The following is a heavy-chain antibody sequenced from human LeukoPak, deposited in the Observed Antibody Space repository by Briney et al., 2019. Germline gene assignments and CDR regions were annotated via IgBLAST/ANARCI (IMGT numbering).Heavy chain of an antibody. CDR2: IDWDDDK. J-gene: IGHJ6*03. CDR3: ARIRNDWNYYYYMDV. Sequence: SGPALVTPTQTLTLTCTFSGFSLSTSGMRVSWIRQPPGKALEWLARIDWDDDKFYSTSLKTRLTISKDTSKNQVVLTMTNMDPVDTATYYCARIRNDWNYYYYMDVWGKGTTVTVSS. V-gene: IGHV2-70*04. CDR1: GFSLSTSGMR. D-gene: IGHD3-9*01.